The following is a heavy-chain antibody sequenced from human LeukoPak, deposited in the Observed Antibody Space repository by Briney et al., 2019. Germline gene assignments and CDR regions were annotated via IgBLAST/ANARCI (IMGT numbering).Heavy chain of an antibody. Sequence: HPGGSLRLSCAASGFTFSSYAMSWVRQAPGKGLEWVSAISGSGGSTYYADSVKGRFTISRDNSKNTLYLQMNSLRAEDTAVYYCAKSAHSTGLTYYYGSGRYNWFDPWGQGTLVTVSS. J-gene: IGHJ5*02. CDR3: AKSAHSTGLTYYYGSGRYNWFDP. CDR1: GFTFSSYA. CDR2: ISGSGGST. V-gene: IGHV3-23*01. D-gene: IGHD3-10*01.